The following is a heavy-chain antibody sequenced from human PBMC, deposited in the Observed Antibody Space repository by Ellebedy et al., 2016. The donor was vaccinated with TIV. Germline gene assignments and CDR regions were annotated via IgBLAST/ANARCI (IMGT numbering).Heavy chain of an antibody. Sequence: GESLKISCAASGFTFRSYWMSWVRQAPGKGLEWVANIYQDGSEKYYVDSVKGRFTISRDNAKNSLYLQMNSLRVKDTAVYYCARRGSYGDYAVQINNWFDRWGQGTLVTVYS. CDR3: ARRGSYGDYAVQINNWFDR. CDR1: GFTFRSYW. D-gene: IGHD3-16*01. J-gene: IGHJ5*02. V-gene: IGHV3-7*01. CDR2: IYQDGSEK.